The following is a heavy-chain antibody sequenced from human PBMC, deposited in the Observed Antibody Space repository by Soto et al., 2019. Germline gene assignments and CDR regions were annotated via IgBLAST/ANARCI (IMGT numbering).Heavy chain of an antibody. Sequence: ASVKVSCKASGYTFTSYGISWVRQAPGQGLVWMGWISAYNANTNYAQKLQGRVTMTTDTSTSTSYMELRSLRSDDTAVYFCARDRLGATGDYWGQGTLVTVSS. D-gene: IGHD1-26*01. CDR2: ISAYNANT. CDR1: GYTFTSYG. V-gene: IGHV1-18*01. CDR3: ARDRLGATGDY. J-gene: IGHJ4*02.